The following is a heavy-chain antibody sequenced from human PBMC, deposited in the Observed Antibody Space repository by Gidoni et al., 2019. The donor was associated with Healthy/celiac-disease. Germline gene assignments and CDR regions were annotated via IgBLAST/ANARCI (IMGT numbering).Heavy chain of an antibody. D-gene: IGHD2-2*01. CDR1: GFTFSSYG. Sequence: QVQMVESGGGAVQPGRSLRLSCAASGFTFSSYGLHWVRPAPGKGLEWVAVIWYDGSNKYYADSVKGRFTISRDNSKNTLYLQMNSLRAEDTAVYYCARAMRGCSSTSCYQPRYYYYYYMDVWGKGTTVTVSS. V-gene: IGHV3-33*01. J-gene: IGHJ6*03. CDR3: ARAMRGCSSTSCYQPRYYYYYYMDV. CDR2: IWYDGSNK.